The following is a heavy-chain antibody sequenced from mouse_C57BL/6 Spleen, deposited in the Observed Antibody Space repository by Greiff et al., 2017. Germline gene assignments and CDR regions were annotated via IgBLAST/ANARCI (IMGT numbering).Heavy chain of an antibody. CDR3: ARDYYGSSLYAMDY. CDR1: GFTFSNSA. D-gene: IGHD1-1*01. V-gene: IGHV5-4*01. Sequence: DVMLVESGGGLVRPGGSLKLSCAASGFTFSNSAMSWVRQTPEQRLEWVATISDGGSYTYYPANVQGRFTISRDNATNNLYLQMSHLKAEDTAMYYCARDYYGSSLYAMDYWGQGTSVTVSS. J-gene: IGHJ4*01. CDR2: ISDGGSYT.